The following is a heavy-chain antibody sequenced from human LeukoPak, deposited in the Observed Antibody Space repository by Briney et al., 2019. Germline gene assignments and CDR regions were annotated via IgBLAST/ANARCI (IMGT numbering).Heavy chain of an antibody. CDR3: ARRVGRGYFDY. V-gene: IGHV5-51*01. J-gene: IGHJ4*02. Sequence: GEPLKISCKGSGYSFTSYWIGWVRQMPGKGLEWMGIIYPADSDTRYSPSFRGQVTISADKSITTAYLHWSSLKASDTATYYCARRVGRGYFDYWGQGTLVTVSS. D-gene: IGHD2-15*01. CDR2: IYPADSDT. CDR1: GYSFTSYW.